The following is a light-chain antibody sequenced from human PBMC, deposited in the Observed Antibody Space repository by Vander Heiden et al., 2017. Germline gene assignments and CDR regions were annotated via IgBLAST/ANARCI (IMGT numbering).Light chain of an antibody. V-gene: IGLV3-21*02. Sequence: SYVLTQPPSAPVAPRHTARINCVSNNIGSKSIHWYQPKTSHAPVLVVYDDSDRPSGLPERFSGSNSVTTATVTISRVEAGEEDDYYCQVGDSSSDHVVFGGGTKLTVL. CDR2: DDS. CDR1: NIGSKS. CDR3: QVGDSSSDHVV. J-gene: IGLJ2*01.